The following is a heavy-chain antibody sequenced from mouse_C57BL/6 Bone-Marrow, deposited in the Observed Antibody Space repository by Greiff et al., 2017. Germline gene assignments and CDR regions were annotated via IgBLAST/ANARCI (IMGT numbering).Heavy chain of an antibody. CDR3: ARPGRGFDY. CDR1: GFTFSSYG. CDR2: ISSGGSYT. Sequence: DVKLVESGGDLVKPGGSLKLSCAASGFTFSSYGMSWVRQTPDKRLEWVATISSGGSYTYYPDSVKGRFTISRDNAKNTLYLQMSSLMSEDTAMYYCARPGRGFDYWGQGTTLTVSS. V-gene: IGHV5-6*02. J-gene: IGHJ2*01. D-gene: IGHD3-3*01.